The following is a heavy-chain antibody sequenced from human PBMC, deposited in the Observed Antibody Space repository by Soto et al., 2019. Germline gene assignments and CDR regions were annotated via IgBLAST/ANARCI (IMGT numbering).Heavy chain of an antibody. CDR3: ARVNSVGYCSSTSCYDRSFDY. Sequence: SVKVSCKASGGTFSSYTISWVRQAPGQGLEWMGRIIPILGIANYAQKFQGRVTITADKSTSTAYMELSSLRSEDTAVYYCARVNSVGYCSSTSCYDRSFDYWSQGTLVTVSS. J-gene: IGHJ4*02. CDR2: IIPILGIA. D-gene: IGHD2-2*01. CDR1: GGTFSSYT. V-gene: IGHV1-69*02.